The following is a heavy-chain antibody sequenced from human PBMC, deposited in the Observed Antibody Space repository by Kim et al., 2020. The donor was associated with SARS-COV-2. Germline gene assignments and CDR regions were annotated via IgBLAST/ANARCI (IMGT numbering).Heavy chain of an antibody. CDR2: ISSSSSYT. Sequence: GGSLRLSCAASGFTFSDYYMSWIRQAPGKGLEWLSYISSSSSYTNYVDSVKGRFTLSRDNAKNSLYLQMNSLRAEDTAVYYCARARTGTVDYWGQGTLVTVSS. J-gene: IGHJ4*02. CDR1: GFTFSDYY. CDR3: ARARTGTVDY. V-gene: IGHV3-11*05. D-gene: IGHD1-7*01.